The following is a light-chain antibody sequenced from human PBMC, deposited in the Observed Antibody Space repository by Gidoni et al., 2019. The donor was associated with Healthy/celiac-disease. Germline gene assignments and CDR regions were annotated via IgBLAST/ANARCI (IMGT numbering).Light chain of an antibody. Sequence: DIVMTQSPLSLPVTPGAPASISCRSSHSLLHSNGYNYLDWYLQKPGQSPQLLIYLGSNRASGVPDRFSGSGSGTEFTLKSSRVEAEDVGVYYCMQALQTPFTFGPGTKVDIK. J-gene: IGKJ3*01. CDR3: MQALQTPFT. CDR1: HSLLHSNGYNY. V-gene: IGKV2-28*01. CDR2: LGS.